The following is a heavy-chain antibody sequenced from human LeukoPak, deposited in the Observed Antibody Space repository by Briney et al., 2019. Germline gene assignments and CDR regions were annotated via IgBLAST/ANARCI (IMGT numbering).Heavy chain of an antibody. Sequence: GGSLRLSCAASGFAFSSYEMNWVRQAPGKGLGWISGIKNDGSYKYYTDSVKGRFTISRDNANKMVYLQMNSLRGEDTALYYCARAAFANGLDVWGQGTTVTVSS. J-gene: IGHJ6*02. CDR2: IKNDGSYK. V-gene: IGHV3-74*01. D-gene: IGHD2-15*01. CDR1: GFAFSSYE. CDR3: ARAAFANGLDV.